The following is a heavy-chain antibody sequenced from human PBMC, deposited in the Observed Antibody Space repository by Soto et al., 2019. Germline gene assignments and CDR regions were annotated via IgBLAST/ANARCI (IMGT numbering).Heavy chain of an antibody. CDR2: INAGNGNT. D-gene: IGHD1-7*01. Sequence: ASVKVSCTASGYTFTSYAMHWVRQAPGQRLEWMGWINAGNGNTKYSQKFQGRVTITRDTSASTAYMELSSLRSEDTAVYYCARVGNWNYPDYYYGMDVWGQGTTVTVSS. J-gene: IGHJ6*02. V-gene: IGHV1-3*01. CDR3: ARVGNWNYPDYYYGMDV. CDR1: GYTFTSYA.